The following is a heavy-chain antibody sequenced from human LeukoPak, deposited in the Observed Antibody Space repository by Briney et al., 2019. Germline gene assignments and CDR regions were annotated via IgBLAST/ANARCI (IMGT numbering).Heavy chain of an antibody. V-gene: IGHV6-1*01. CDR1: GDRVSSNGAA. CDR2: TYYRSKWYN. CDR3: ARDGWGSSPPWFDP. Sequence: SQTLSLTCAISGDRVSSNGAAWNWIRQSPSRGLEWLGRTYYRSKWYNDYAVSMKSRISINPDTSKNQFSLQVTSVTPEDTAVYYCARDGWGSSPPWFDPWGQGTLVTVSS. J-gene: IGHJ5*02. D-gene: IGHD3-16*01.